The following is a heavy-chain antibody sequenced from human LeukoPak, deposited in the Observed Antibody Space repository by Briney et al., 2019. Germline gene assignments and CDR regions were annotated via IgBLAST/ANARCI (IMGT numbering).Heavy chain of an antibody. CDR1: GFTFSSYT. V-gene: IGHV3-64D*09. CDR2: ISSNGGTT. J-gene: IGHJ3*02. CDR3: ARRERLGYSYGRGTLDI. Sequence: GGSLGLSCSASGFTFSSYTMHWVRQAPGKGLEYVSAISSNGGTTYYADSVKGRFTISRDNSKNTLYLQMSSLRAEDTAVYYCARRERLGYSYGRGTLDIWGQGTMVTVSS. D-gene: IGHD5-18*01.